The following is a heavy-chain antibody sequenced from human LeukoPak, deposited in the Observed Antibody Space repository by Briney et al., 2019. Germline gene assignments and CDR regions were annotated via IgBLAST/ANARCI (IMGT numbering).Heavy chain of an antibody. CDR1: RFTFSNYG. V-gene: IGHV3-33*06. CDR3: ANNFDY. CDR2: IWYDGSNK. J-gene: IGHJ4*02. Sequence: GRSLRLSCAASRFTFSNYGMHWVRQAPGKGLEWVAVIWYDGSNKYYADSVKGRFTISRDNSKNTLYLQMNSLRAEDTAVYYCANNFDYWGQGTLVTVSS.